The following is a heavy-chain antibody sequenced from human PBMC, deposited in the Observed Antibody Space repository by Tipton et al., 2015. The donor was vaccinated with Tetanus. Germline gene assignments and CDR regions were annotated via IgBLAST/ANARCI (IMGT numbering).Heavy chain of an antibody. J-gene: IGHJ1*01. D-gene: IGHD3-22*01. CDR2: IKSKTDGGTT. V-gene: IGHV3-15*01. Sequence: SLRLSCAASGFTFSNAWMSWVRQAPGKGLEWVGRIKSKTDGGTTDYAAPVKGRFTISRDDSKNTLYLQMNSLKTEDTAVYYCTTDPPIVPVDSSGSLSAEYFQHWGQGTLVTVSS. CDR3: TTDPPIVPVDSSGSLSAEYFQH. CDR1: GFTFSNAW.